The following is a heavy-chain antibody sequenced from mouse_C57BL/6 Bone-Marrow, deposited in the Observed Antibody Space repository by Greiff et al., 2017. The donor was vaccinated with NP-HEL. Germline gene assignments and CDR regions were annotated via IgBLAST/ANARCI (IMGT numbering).Heavy chain of an antibody. D-gene: IGHD2-2*01. Sequence: QVQLQQPGAELVKPGASVKVSCKASGYTFTSYWMHWVKQRPGQGLEWIGRIHPSDSGTNYNQKFKGKATLTVDKSSSTAYMQLSSLTSEDSAVYYCAIGSNPLWLRENYFDYWGQGTTLTVSS. V-gene: IGHV1-74*01. CDR2: IHPSDSGT. CDR3: AIGSNPLWLRENYFDY. CDR1: GYTFTSYW. J-gene: IGHJ2*01.